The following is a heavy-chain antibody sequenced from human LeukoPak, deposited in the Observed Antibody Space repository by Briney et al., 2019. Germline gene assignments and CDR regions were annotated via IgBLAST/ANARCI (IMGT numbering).Heavy chain of an antibody. CDR2: ISSSGSTI. D-gene: IGHD5-18*01. Sequence: PGGSLRLSCAASGFSFSSYEMNWVRQAPGKGLEWVSYISSSGSTIYYADSVKGRFTISRDNAKNSLYLQMNSLGAEDTAVYYCASVDTAMGYWGQGTLVTVSS. V-gene: IGHV3-48*03. CDR3: ASVDTAMGY. CDR1: GFSFSSYE. J-gene: IGHJ4*02.